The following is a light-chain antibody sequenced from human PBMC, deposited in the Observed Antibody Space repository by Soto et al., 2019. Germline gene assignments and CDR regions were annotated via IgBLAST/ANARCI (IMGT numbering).Light chain of an antibody. CDR2: EGS. J-gene: IGLJ3*02. CDR1: SSDVGSYNF. CDR3: CSYAGSSTSWV. Sequence: QSALTQPASVSGSPGQSITISCTGTSSDVGSYNFVSWYQQHPGKAPKLMIYEGSKRPSGVSNRFSGSKSGNTASLTISGPQAEDEADYYCCSYAGSSTSWVFGGGTKLTVL. V-gene: IGLV2-23*01.